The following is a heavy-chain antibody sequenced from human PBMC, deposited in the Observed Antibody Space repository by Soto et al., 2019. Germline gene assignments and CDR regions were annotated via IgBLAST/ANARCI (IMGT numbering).Heavy chain of an antibody. Sequence: GGSLRLSCAASGFTFNIYAMTWVRQAPGKGLEWVSTTGATGRTTYYSDSVKGRFTVSRDNSKNTLDLQMSDLRAEDTAVYYCATVHNTSRSFDYWGQGTLVTVSS. CDR1: GFTFNIYA. CDR2: TGATGRTT. J-gene: IGHJ4*02. V-gene: IGHV3-23*01. CDR3: ATVHNTSRSFDY. D-gene: IGHD1-20*01.